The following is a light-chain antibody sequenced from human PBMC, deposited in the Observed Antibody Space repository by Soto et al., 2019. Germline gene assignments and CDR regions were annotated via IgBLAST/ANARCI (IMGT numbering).Light chain of an antibody. CDR3: QQYETYWT. J-gene: IGKJ1*01. V-gene: IGKV1-5*03. CDR2: KAS. Sequence: DIQMTQSPSTLSASVGDRVTITCRASQRISYWLAWYQQKPGKAPKLLIYKASILEDVVPSRFSGSGSATEFSLIISSQQPDDFATYYCQQYETYWTFGQGTKVEMK. CDR1: QRISYW.